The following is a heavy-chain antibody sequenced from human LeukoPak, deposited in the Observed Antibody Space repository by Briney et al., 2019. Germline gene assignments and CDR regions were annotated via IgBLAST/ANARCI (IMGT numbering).Heavy chain of an antibody. Sequence: SETLSLTRTVSGGSVSSGSYYWSWTRQPPGKGLEWIEYIYYSGSTNYNPSLKSRVTISVDTSKNQFSLKLSSVTAADTAVYYCAREDGSSWSSFDYWGQGTLVTVSS. CDR1: GGSVSSGSYY. J-gene: IGHJ4*02. CDR2: IYYSGST. V-gene: IGHV4-61*01. D-gene: IGHD6-13*01. CDR3: AREDGSSWSSFDY.